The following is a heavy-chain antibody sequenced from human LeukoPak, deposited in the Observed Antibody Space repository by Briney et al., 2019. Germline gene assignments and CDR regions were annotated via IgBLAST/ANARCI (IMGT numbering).Heavy chain of an antibody. V-gene: IGHV1-8*01. CDR1: GYTFTSYD. D-gene: IGHD6-13*01. CDR2: MNPNSGNT. Sequence: ASVKVSCKASGYTFTSYDINWVRQATGQGLEWMGWMNPNSGNTGYAQKFRGRVTMTRNTSISTAYMELSSLRSEDTAVYYCARGRVGQQLVVYYYYYMDVWGKGTTVTISS. J-gene: IGHJ6*03. CDR3: ARGRVGQQLVVYYYYYMDV.